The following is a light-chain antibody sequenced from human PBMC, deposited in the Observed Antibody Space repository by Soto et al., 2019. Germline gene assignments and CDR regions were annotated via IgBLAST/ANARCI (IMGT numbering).Light chain of an antibody. CDR3: QQYNNWPRT. Sequence: EIVMTQSPSTLSLSPVERATLSCRASQSVSSNLAWYQQKPGQAPRLPTYGASTRATGIPARFSGSGSGTEFTLTISSLQSEDFAVYYCQQYNNWPRTFGQGTKV. V-gene: IGKV3-15*01. CDR1: QSVSSN. J-gene: IGKJ1*01. CDR2: GAS.